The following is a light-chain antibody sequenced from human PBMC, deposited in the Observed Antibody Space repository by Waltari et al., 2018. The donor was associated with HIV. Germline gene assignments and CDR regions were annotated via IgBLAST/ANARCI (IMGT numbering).Light chain of an antibody. Sequence: QSVLTQPPSASGTPGQRVTISCSGSSSNIGSNYGYWYQQLQGTAPKLLIYRNNQRPSGVPDRFAGAKSGTSASLAISGLRSEDEADYYCAAWDDSLSGYVFGTGTKVTVL. V-gene: IGLV1-47*01. J-gene: IGLJ1*01. CDR1: SSNIGSNY. CDR3: AAWDDSLSGYV. CDR2: RNN.